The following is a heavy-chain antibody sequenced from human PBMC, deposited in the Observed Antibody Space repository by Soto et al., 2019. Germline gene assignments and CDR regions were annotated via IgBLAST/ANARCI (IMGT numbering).Heavy chain of an antibody. J-gene: IGHJ4*02. CDR3: VKDGGYCSSATCYSPRNHYFDS. D-gene: IGHD2-2*01. CDR1: VFIFSDYW. Sequence: LRLSCVASVFIFSDYWMSWVRQAPGKGPEWVANIKFDGSVKQYVDSVRGRFSISRDNFRNSLFLQMNSLRAGDTAIYYCVKDGGYCSSATCYSPRNHYFDSWGQGTLVTVSS. V-gene: IGHV3-7*03. CDR2: IKFDGSVK.